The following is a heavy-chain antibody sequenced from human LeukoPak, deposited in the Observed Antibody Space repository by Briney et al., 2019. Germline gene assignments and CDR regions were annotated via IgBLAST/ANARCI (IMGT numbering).Heavy chain of an antibody. D-gene: IGHD3-22*01. CDR3: AKDYWSRYDSSGALFDY. V-gene: IGHV3-9*03. CDR2: ISWNSGSI. Sequence: PGGSLRLSCAASGFTFDDYAMHWVRQAPGKGLEWVSGISWNSGSIGYADSVKGRFTISRDNAKNSLYLQMNSLRAEDMALYYCAKDYWSRYDSSGALFDYWGQGTLVTVSS. J-gene: IGHJ4*02. CDR1: GFTFDDYA.